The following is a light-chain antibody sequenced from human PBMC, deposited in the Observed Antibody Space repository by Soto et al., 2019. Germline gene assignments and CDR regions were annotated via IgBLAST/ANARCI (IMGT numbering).Light chain of an antibody. CDR3: AAWDDSLTTGV. J-gene: IGLJ1*01. CDR1: RSNIGSNY. Sequence: QSVLTQPPSASGAPGQRVTLSCSGARSNIGSNYVYWYQQFPGTAPKLLISRNNERPSGVPDRFSGSKSGTSASLAISGLRSEDEADYYCAAWDDSLTTGVFGTGTKVTVL. V-gene: IGLV1-47*01. CDR2: RNN.